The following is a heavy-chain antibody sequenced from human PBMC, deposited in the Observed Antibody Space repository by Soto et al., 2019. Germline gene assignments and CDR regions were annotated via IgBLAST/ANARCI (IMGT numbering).Heavy chain of an antibody. Sequence: PSETLSLTCTVSGCSISSGDYYWSWIRQPPGKGLEWIGYIYYSGSTYYNPSLKSRVTISVDTSKNQFSLKLSSVTAADTAVYYCARVDNYYDSSGQDYWGQGTLVTVSS. CDR2: IYYSGST. CDR3: ARVDNYYDSSGQDY. D-gene: IGHD3-22*01. CDR1: GCSISSGDYY. J-gene: IGHJ4*02. V-gene: IGHV4-30-4*01.